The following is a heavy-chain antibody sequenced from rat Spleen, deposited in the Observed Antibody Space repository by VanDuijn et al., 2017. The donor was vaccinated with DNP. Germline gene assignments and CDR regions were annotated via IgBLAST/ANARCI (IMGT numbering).Heavy chain of an antibody. CDR2: ITYDGSRT. Sequence: EVQLVESGGGFVQPGRSLNLSFAASGFSFSDFYMAWVRQVPKKGREWVATITYDGSRTYCRDSVEGRFTISRDNAKSTLYLQMDSLRSEDTATYYCTTFEGTNAWGQGTSVTVSS. J-gene: IGHJ4*01. CDR1: GFSFSDFY. V-gene: IGHV5S10*01. D-gene: IGHD1-11*01. CDR3: TTFEGTNA.